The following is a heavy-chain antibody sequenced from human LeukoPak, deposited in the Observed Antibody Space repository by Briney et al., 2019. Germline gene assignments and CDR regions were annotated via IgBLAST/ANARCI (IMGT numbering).Heavy chain of an antibody. Sequence: GGSLRLSCAASGFTVSSNYMSWVRQAPGKGLEWVSVIYSGGSTYHADSVKGRFTISRDNSKNTLYLQMNSLRAEDTAVYYCARDRGSRYCSSTSCRSIVARYYYYYYMDVWGKGTTVTVSS. V-gene: IGHV3-53*01. CDR1: GFTVSSNY. CDR3: ARDRGSRYCSSTSCRSIVARYYYYYYMDV. D-gene: IGHD2-2*01. J-gene: IGHJ6*03. CDR2: IYSGGST.